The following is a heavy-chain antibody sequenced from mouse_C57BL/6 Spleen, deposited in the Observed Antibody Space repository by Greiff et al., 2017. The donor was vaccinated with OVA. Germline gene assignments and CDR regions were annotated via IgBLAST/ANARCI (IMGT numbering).Heavy chain of an antibody. Sequence: VQLQQSGAELVKPGASVKISCKASGYAFSSYWMNWVKQRPGKGLEWIGQIYPGDGDTNYNGKFKGKATLTADKSSSTSYMQLSSLTSECSAVYFCAREGDYYGSSGFAYWGQGTLVTVSA. CDR1: GYAFSSYW. V-gene: IGHV1-80*01. CDR2: IYPGDGDT. CDR3: AREGDYYGSSGFAY. J-gene: IGHJ3*01. D-gene: IGHD1-1*01.